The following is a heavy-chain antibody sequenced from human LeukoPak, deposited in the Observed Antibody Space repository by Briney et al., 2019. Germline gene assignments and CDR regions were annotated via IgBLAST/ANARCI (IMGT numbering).Heavy chain of an antibody. D-gene: IGHD3-3*01. CDR3: AKDRRPYYDFWSGYYSGFSTDY. CDR2: MNSDGRTT. CDR1: GFTLSTYW. Sequence: GGSLRLSCAASGFTLSTYWMHWVRQAPGQGLVWVSRMNSDGRTTNYADSVKGRFTISRDDAKNTLYLQMNSLRAEDTAVYYCAKDRRPYYDFWSGYYSGFSTDYWGQGTLVTVSS. V-gene: IGHV3-74*01. J-gene: IGHJ4*02.